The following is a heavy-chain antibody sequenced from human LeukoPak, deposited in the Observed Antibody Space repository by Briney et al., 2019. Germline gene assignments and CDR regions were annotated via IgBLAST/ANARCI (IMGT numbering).Heavy chain of an antibody. Sequence: GGSLRLSCAASGFTFSSYEMNWVRQAPGKGLEWVSYISGGAGTKYYADSVEGRFTVSRDNAKNSLYLQMNSLRDEDTAVYYCARDPRYCSGGTCYGGGYFDYWGQGTLVTVSS. CDR3: ARDPRYCSGGTCYGGGYFDY. J-gene: IGHJ4*02. D-gene: IGHD2-15*01. CDR1: GFTFSSYE. V-gene: IGHV3-48*03. CDR2: ISGGAGTK.